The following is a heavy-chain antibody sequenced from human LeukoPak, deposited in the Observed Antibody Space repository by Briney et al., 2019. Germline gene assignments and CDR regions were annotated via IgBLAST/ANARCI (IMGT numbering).Heavy chain of an antibody. V-gene: IGHV4-59*01. Sequence: PSETLSLTCIVSGDSISSYYWSWIRQPPGKGLEWIGYIHYSGITNYNPSLKSRVTISVDTSKTQFSLKLTSVSAADTAVYYCERWLGWESGFDYWGQGTLVTVSS. J-gene: IGHJ4*02. CDR3: ERWLGWESGFDY. CDR1: GDSISSYY. CDR2: IHYSGIT. D-gene: IGHD1-26*01.